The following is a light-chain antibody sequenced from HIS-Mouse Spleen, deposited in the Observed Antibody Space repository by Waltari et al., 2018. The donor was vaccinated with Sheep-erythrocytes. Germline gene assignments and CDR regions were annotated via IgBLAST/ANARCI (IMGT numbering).Light chain of an antibody. CDR1: SLRSYY. CDR2: GKN. V-gene: IGLV3-19*01. CDR3: NSRDSSGKV. J-gene: IGLJ2*01. Sequence: SSELTQDPAVSVALGQTVRITCQGDSLRSYYASWYQQKPGQAPVLGIYGKNNRPSGIPDLFSGSSSGNTASLTITGAQAEDEADYYCNSRDSSGKVFGGGTKLTVL.